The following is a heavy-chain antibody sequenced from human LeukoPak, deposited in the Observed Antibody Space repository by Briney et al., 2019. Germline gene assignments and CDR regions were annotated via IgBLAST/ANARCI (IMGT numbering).Heavy chain of an antibody. CDR1: GGTFSSYA. CDR3: ARDRMEYSSGWYIDY. CDR2: IIPIFGTA. D-gene: IGHD6-19*01. J-gene: IGHJ4*02. V-gene: IGHV1-69*01. Sequence: SVKVSCKASGGTFSSYAISWVRQAPGQGLEWMGGIIPIFGTANYAQKFQGRVTITADESTSTAYMELSSLRSEDTAVYHCARDRMEYSSGWYIDYWGQGILVTVSS.